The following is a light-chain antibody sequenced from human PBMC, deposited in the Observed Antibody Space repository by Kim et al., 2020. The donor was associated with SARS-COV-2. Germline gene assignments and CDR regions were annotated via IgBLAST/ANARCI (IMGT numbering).Light chain of an antibody. J-gene: IGKJ5*01. V-gene: IGKV3-20*01. CDR2: GAS. CDR3: QQYGSSPLT. Sequence: PGESATLSCRASQSVSSSYLAWYQQKPGQAPRLLIYGASSRATGIPDRFSGSGSGTDFTLTISRLEPEDFAVYYCQQYGSSPLTFGQGTRLEIK. CDR1: QSVSSSY.